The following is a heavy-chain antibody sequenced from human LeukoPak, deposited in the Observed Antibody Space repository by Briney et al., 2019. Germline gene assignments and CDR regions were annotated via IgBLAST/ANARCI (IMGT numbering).Heavy chain of an antibody. Sequence: ASVKVSCKASGYTFTGYYMHWVRQAPGQGLEWMGWINPNSGGTNYAQKFQGRVTITADKSTSTAYMELSSLRSEDTAVYYCARSLFRFLEWSYRSYYYYYRDVWGKGTTVTVSS. CDR1: GYTFTGYY. CDR2: INPNSGGT. V-gene: IGHV1-2*02. CDR3: ARSLFRFLEWSYRSYYYYYRDV. J-gene: IGHJ6*03. D-gene: IGHD3-3*01.